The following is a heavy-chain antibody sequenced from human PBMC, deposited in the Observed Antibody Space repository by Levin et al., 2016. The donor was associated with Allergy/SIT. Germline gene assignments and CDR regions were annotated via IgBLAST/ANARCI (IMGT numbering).Heavy chain of an antibody. D-gene: IGHD6-25*01. Sequence: ASVKVSCKASGYTFTSHAMHWVRQAPGERLEWMGWINTGNGDTTFSQKFQGRVTISRDTSASTAYMEVSSLRSEDTAVYYCARDHGMGVAARTTYYYGMDVWGQGTTVTVSS. J-gene: IGHJ6*02. CDR2: INTGNGDT. CDR3: ARDHGMGVAARTTYYYGMDV. CDR1: GYTFTSHA. V-gene: IGHV1-3*04.